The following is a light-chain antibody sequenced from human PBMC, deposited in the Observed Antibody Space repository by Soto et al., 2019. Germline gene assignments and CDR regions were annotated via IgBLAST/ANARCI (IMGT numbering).Light chain of an antibody. J-gene: IGKJ1*01. Sequence: AIRMTQSPSSLSASTGDRVTITCRASQGISSYLAWYQQKPGKAPKLLIYAASTLQSGVPSRFSGSGSGTDFTLTISCLQSEDFATYYCQQYYSYPWTSXQGTKVDIK. V-gene: IGKV1-8*01. CDR2: AAS. CDR3: QQYYSYPWT. CDR1: QGISSY.